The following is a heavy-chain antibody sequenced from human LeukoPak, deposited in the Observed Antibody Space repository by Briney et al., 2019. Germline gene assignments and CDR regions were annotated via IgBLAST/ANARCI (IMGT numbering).Heavy chain of an antibody. CDR3: AKNPRGSSYYYYYMDV. V-gene: IGHV3-23*01. D-gene: IGHD6-6*01. CDR1: GFTFSSYA. Sequence: PGGSLRLSCAASGFTFSSYAMSWVRQAPGKGLEWVSAISGSGGSTYYADSVKGRFTISRDNSKNTLYLQMNSLRAEDTAVYYCAKNPRGSSYYYYYMDVWGKGTTVTVSS. CDR2: ISGSGGST. J-gene: IGHJ6*03.